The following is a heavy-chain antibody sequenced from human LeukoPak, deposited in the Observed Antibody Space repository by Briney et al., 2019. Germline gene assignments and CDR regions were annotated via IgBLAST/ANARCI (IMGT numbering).Heavy chain of an antibody. V-gene: IGHV4-61*08. D-gene: IGHD5-18*01. CDR3: ARALSGYSYGPFDY. Sequence: SETLSLTCTVSGGSISSGGYYWSWIRQHPGKGLEWIGYISYSGSTNYSPSLKSRVTISVDTSKNQFSLKLSSVTAADTAMYYCARALSGYSYGPFDYWGQGTLVTVST. CDR1: GGSISSGGYY. CDR2: ISYSGST. J-gene: IGHJ4*02.